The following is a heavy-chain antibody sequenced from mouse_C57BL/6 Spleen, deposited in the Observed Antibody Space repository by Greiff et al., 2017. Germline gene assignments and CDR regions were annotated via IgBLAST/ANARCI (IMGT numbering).Heavy chain of an antibody. D-gene: IGHD1-1*01. CDR2: IYPRSGNT. CDR3: ARDYGSSLYAMDY. CDR1: GYTFTSYG. J-gene: IGHJ4*01. Sequence: QVQLQQSGAELARPGASVKLSCKASGYTFTSYGISWVKQRTGQGLEWIGEIYPRSGNTYYNEKFKGKATLTADKSSSTAYMELRSLPSEDSAVYFCARDYGSSLYAMDYWGQGTSVTVSS. V-gene: IGHV1-81*01.